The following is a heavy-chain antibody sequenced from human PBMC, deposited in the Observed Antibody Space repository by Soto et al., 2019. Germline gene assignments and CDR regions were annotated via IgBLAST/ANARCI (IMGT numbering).Heavy chain of an antibody. J-gene: IGHJ4*02. CDR2: IIPIFGTA. Sequence: QVQLVQSGAEVKKPGSSVKVSCKASGGTFSSYAISWVRQAPGQGLEWMGGIIPIFGTADYAQKFQGRVTITADQSTSTSNMDLSSLRSEDTAVYYCASHYDSSGYYYRGLDYWGKGTLVTVSS. V-gene: IGHV1-69*12. D-gene: IGHD3-22*01. CDR3: ASHYDSSGYYYRGLDY. CDR1: GGTFSSYA.